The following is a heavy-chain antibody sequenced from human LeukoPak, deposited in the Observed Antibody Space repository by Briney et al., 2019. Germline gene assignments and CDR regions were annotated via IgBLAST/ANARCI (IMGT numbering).Heavy chain of an antibody. V-gene: IGHV3-21*04. CDR3: ATDIELWFTFDY. Sequence: GSLRLSCAASGFTFSSYSMNWVRQAPGKGLEWVSSISSSSSYIYCADSVKGRFTISRDNSKNTLYLQMNSLRAEDTAVYYCATDIELWFTFDYWGQRTLVTVSS. J-gene: IGHJ4*02. CDR2: ISSSSSYI. CDR1: GFTFSSYS. D-gene: IGHD5-18*01.